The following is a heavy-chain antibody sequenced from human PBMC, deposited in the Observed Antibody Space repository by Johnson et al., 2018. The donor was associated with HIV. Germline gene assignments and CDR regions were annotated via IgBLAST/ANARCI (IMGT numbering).Heavy chain of an antibody. CDR2: ISSSGSTI. V-gene: IGHV3-11*04. J-gene: IGHJ3*02. CDR3: ARERASSAFDI. CDR1: GFTFDDYG. Sequence: QMLLVESGGGVVRPGGSLRLSCAASGFTFDDYGMSWIRQDPGKGLEWVSYISSSGSTIYYADSVKGRFTISRDNAKNTLLLQMNSLRAEDTAVYYCARERASSAFDIWGQGTMVTVSS.